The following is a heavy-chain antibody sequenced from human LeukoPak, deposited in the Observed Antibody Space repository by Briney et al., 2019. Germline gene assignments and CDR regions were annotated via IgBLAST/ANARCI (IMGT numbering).Heavy chain of an antibody. CDR3: ITDPGAWAPI. CDR2: IKSYTDGGTT. D-gene: IGHD1-26*01. Sequence: GGSLRLSCAASGFTFSSYAMSWVRQAPGKGLEWVGRIKSYTDGGTTDYAAPVKDRFIISRDDSKNTVYLEMNRLQTEDTAVYYCITDPGAWAPIWGQGTMVTVSS. V-gene: IGHV3-15*01. J-gene: IGHJ3*02. CDR1: GFTFSSYA.